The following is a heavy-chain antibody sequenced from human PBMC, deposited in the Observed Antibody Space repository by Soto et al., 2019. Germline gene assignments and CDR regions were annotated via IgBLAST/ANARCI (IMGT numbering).Heavy chain of an antibody. Sequence: HPGGSLRLSCAASGFTFSSYAMSWVRQAPGKGLEWVSAISGSGGSTYYADSVKGRFTISRDNSKNTLYLQMNSLRAEDTAVYYCAKDLKYYGSGVYNWFDPWGQGTLVTVSS. CDR1: GFTFSSYA. D-gene: IGHD3-10*01. V-gene: IGHV3-23*01. CDR3: AKDLKYYGSGVYNWFDP. J-gene: IGHJ5*02. CDR2: ISGSGGST.